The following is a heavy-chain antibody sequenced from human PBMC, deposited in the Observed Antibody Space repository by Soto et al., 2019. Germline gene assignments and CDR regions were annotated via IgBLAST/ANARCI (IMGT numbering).Heavy chain of an antibody. Sequence: PSETLSLTCTVSGGSISNYHWSWVRQPPGKGLEWIGYIYYSGSTNYNPSLKSRVSISVDTSKNQFSLKLSSVTAADTAAYYCARRGLPGEHFYYYMDVWGKGTTVTVSS. CDR1: GGSISNYH. CDR3: ARRGLPGEHFYYYMDV. J-gene: IGHJ6*03. D-gene: IGHD3-10*01. V-gene: IGHV4-59*08. CDR2: IYYSGST.